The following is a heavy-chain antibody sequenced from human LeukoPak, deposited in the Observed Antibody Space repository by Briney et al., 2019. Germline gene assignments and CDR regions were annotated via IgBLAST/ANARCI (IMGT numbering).Heavy chain of an antibody. D-gene: IGHD3-9*01. CDR3: AKNLAYYDILTGYYPTNFDY. V-gene: IGHV4-59*01. CDR1: GDSISSYY. Sequence: SETLSLTCTVSGDSISSYYWSWIRQPPGKGLEWIGYIYYSGSTNYNPSLKSRVTISVDTPKNQFSLKLSSVTAADTAVYYCAKNLAYYDILTGYYPTNFDYWGQGTLVTVSS. CDR2: IYYSGST. J-gene: IGHJ4*02.